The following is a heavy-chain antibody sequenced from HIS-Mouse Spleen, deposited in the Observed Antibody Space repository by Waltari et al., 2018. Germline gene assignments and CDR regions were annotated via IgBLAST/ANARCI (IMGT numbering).Heavy chain of an antibody. CDR1: GFTFSSYA. J-gene: IGHJ4*02. CDR3: ARDHSGWYFDY. D-gene: IGHD6-19*01. Sequence: QVQLVESGGGVVQPGRSLRLSCAASGFTFSSYAMHWVRQAPGKGLEWLAVISNDGSNKYYADSVKGRFTISRDNSKNTLYLQMNSLRAEDTAVYYCARDHSGWYFDYWGQGTLVTVSS. V-gene: IGHV3-30-3*01. CDR2: ISNDGSNK.